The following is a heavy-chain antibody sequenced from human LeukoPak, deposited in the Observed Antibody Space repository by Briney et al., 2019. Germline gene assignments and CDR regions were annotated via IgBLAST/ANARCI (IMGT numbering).Heavy chain of an antibody. CDR1: GGSISSYY. D-gene: IGHD4-17*01. CDR2: IYTSGST. Sequence: SETLSLTCTVSGGSISSYYWSWIRQPAGKGLEWIGRIYTSGSTNYNPSLKSRVTISLDTSKNQFSLKLSSVTAADTAVYYCANSIDFDYGDYYFDYWGQGALVTISS. V-gene: IGHV4-4*07. CDR3: ANSIDFDYGDYYFDY. J-gene: IGHJ4*02.